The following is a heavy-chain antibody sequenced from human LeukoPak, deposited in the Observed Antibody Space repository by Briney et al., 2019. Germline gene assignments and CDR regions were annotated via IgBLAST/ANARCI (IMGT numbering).Heavy chain of an antibody. D-gene: IGHD3-10*01. CDR2: IKQDGSEK. CDR1: GFTFSDYY. V-gene: IGHV3-7*03. Sequence: GGSLRLSCAASGFTFSDYYMSWVRQAPGKGLEWVANIKQDGSEKYYVDSVKGRFTISRDNAKNSLYLQMNSLRAEDTAVYYCAKDPRTLWFGELALGYYYYYMDVWGKGTTVTVSS. J-gene: IGHJ6*03. CDR3: AKDPRTLWFGELALGYYYYYMDV.